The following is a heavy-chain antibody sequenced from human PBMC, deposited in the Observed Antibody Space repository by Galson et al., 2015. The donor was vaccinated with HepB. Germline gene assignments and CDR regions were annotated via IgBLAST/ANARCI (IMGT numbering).Heavy chain of an antibody. V-gene: IGHV5-10-1*01. J-gene: IGHJ6*02. CDR1: GYSFTSYW. CDR3: ATQPITMVRGTPYGMDV. D-gene: IGHD3-10*01. Sequence: QSGAEVKKPGESLRISCKGSGYSFTSYWISWVRQMPGKGLEWMGRIDPSDSYTNYSPSFQGHVTISADKSISTAYLQWSSLKASDTAMYYCATQPITMVRGTPYGMDVWGQGTTVTVSS. CDR2: IDPSDSYT.